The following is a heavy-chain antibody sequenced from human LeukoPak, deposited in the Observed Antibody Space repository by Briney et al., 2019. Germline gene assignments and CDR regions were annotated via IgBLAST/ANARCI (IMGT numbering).Heavy chain of an antibody. CDR2: IYGGGDA. V-gene: IGHV3-66*01. D-gene: IGHD6-19*01. Sequence: GGSLRLSCTASGFTFSITCMAWVRQAPGKGLEWVSVIYGGGDAYYADSVKGRFTIARDNSKKTVSLQMNNLRVDDTAVYYCARVQFQWFDPWGPGTLVTASS. CDR1: GFTFSITC. J-gene: IGHJ5*02. CDR3: ARVQFQWFDP.